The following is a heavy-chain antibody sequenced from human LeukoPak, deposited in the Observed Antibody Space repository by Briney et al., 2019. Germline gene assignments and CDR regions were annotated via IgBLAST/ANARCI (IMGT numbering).Heavy chain of an antibody. CDR2: IWYDGSNK. CDR3: ARDSEECGGYGGC. Sequence: GRSLRLSCAASGFTFRNYGIHWVRQAPGRGLEWVALIWYDGSNKYYADSVKGRFTISRDNSKNTLYLQMNSLRAEDTAVYYCARDSEECGGYGGCWGQGTLVTVSS. J-gene: IGHJ4*02. V-gene: IGHV3-33*01. CDR1: GFTFRNYG. D-gene: IGHD5-12*01.